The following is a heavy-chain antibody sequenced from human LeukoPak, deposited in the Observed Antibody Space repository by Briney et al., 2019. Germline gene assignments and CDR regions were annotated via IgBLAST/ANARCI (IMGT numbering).Heavy chain of an antibody. J-gene: IGHJ3*02. CDR3: ARGVDEGAFDI. CDR2: IYSGGST. CDR1: GFTVSSNY. V-gene: IGHV3-53*01. Sequence: GRSLRLSCAASGFTVSSNYMGWVRQAPGKGLEWVSVIYSGGSTYYADSVKGRFTISRDNSKNTLYLQMNSLRAEDTAVYYCARGVDEGAFDIWGQGTMVTVSS.